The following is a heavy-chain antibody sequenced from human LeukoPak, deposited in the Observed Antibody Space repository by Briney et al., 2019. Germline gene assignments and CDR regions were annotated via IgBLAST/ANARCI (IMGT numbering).Heavy chain of an antibody. CDR3: ATAPGSSGWSNYFYYGMAV. V-gene: IGHV3-23*01. CDR2: IGGGGSST. CDR1: GLTVRSYA. J-gene: IGHJ6*02. Sequence: GGSLRLSCAASGLTVRSYAMTWVRQAPGQGLEWVSGIGGGGSSTYYADFVKGRFTVSRDIPKNRLYLQLNSLRAEDTAVYYCATAPGSSGWSNYFYYGMAVWGQGTTVIVSS. D-gene: IGHD6-19*01.